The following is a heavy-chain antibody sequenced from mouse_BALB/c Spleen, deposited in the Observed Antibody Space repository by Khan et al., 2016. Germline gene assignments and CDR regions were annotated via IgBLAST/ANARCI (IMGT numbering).Heavy chain of an antibody. V-gene: IGHV10-1*02. Sequence: EVKLEESGGGLVQPKGSLKLSCAASGFTFNTYAMNWVRQAPGKGLEWVARIRSKSNNYATYYADSVKDRFTISRDDSQSMLYLQMNNLKTEDTAMYYCVGYDYDYWGQGMSVTVSS. CDR3: VGYDYDY. CDR2: IRSKSNNYAT. D-gene: IGHD2-4*01. CDR1: GFTFNTYA. J-gene: IGHJ4*01.